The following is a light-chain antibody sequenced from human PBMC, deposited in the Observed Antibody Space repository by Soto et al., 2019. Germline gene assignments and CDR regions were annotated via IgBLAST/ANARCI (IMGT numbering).Light chain of an antibody. CDR2: AAS. Sequence: EIVLTQSPGTLSLSRGERATLSCRASQTIASKFVAWYQQRPGQPPRLLIYAASTRATGIPDRFNGSGSETDFTLTISRLEPEDFVVYYCQQYGGSPTLAFGGGTKVEI. V-gene: IGKV3-20*01. CDR1: QTIASKF. J-gene: IGKJ4*01. CDR3: QQYGGSPTLA.